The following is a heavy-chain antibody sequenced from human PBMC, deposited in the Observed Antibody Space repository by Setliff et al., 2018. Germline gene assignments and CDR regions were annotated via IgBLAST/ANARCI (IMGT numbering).Heavy chain of an antibody. CDR3: ARSPALLGIVYLDP. CDR1: GGTFRNYG. D-gene: IGHD2-15*01. CDR2: IIPIFGTA. J-gene: IGHJ5*02. Sequence: WASVKVSCKASGGTFRNYGISWVRQAPGQGLDWMGGIIPIFGTANYAQKFRGRVTITTDDSTNTAYMELSSLRSEDTAVYFCARSPALLGIVYLDPWGQGTRVTVSS. V-gene: IGHV1-69*05.